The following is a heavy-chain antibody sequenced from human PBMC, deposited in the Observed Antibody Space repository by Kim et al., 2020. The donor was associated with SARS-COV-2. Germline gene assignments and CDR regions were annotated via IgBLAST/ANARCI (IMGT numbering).Heavy chain of an antibody. D-gene: IGHD3-10*01. J-gene: IGHJ6*02. CDR2: IGTAGDP. CDR3: ARGRYLEGDYGSGSISLDV. Sequence: GGSLRLSCAASGFTFSSYDMHWVRQATGKGLEWVSAIGTAGDPYYPGSVKGRFTISRENAKNSLYLQMNSLRAGDTAVYYCARGRYLEGDYGSGSISLDVWGQGTTVTVSS. V-gene: IGHV3-13*05. CDR1: GFTFSSYD.